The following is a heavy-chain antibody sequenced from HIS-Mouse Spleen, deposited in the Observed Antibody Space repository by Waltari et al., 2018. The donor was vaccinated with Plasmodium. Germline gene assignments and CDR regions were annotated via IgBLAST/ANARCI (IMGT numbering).Heavy chain of an antibody. J-gene: IGHJ4*02. CDR2: IYYSGST. CDR1: GGPISSSSYY. Sequence: QLQLQASGPGLVKPSETLSLTCTVSGGPISSSSYYWGWIRQPPGKGLEWIGSIYYSGSTYYNPSLKSRVTISVDTSKNQFSLKLSAVTAADTAVYYCARDQEWLQRGYFDYWGQGTLVTVSS. CDR3: ARDQEWLQRGYFDY. D-gene: IGHD5-12*01. V-gene: IGHV4-39*07.